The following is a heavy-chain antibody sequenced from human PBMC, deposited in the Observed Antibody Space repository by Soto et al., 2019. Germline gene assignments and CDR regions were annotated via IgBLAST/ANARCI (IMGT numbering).Heavy chain of an antibody. J-gene: IGHJ5*02. D-gene: IGHD6-19*01. CDR1: GYTFTSYG. CDR3: ARSGVYSSGWDEEPS. Sequence: QVQLVQSGAEVKKPGASVKVSCKASGYTFTSYGIIWVRQAPGQGLEWMGWISAYNGNTNYAQKLQGRVTMTTDTTTSTAYMELRRLRADDTAVYYGARSGVYSSGWDEEPSWGQGTLVTVSS. V-gene: IGHV1-18*01. CDR2: ISAYNGNT.